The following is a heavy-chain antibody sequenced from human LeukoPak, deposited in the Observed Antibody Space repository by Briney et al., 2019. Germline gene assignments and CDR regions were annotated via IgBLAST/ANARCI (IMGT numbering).Heavy chain of an antibody. CDR2: INHSGST. D-gene: IGHD4-17*01. Sequence: PSETLSLTCAVYGGSFSGYYWSWIRQPPGKGLEWIGEINHSGSTNYNPSLKSRVTISVDTSKNQFSLKLSSVTAADTAVHYRARVHRHTVTTDYYYYMDVWGKGTTVTVSS. J-gene: IGHJ6*03. CDR3: ARVHRHTVTTDYYYYMDV. CDR1: GGSFSGYY. V-gene: IGHV4-34*01.